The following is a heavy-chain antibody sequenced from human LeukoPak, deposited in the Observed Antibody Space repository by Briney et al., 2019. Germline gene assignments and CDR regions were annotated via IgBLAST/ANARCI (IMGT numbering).Heavy chain of an antibody. CDR1: GFSFTNYG. D-gene: IGHD3-10*01. J-gene: IGHJ4*02. CDR3: ARGVYGSGYYSFDY. CDR2: IRYDGGKT. Sequence: GGSLRLSCAASGFSFTNYGMHWVRQAPGKGLEWVAFIRYDGGKTHYVDSVKGRFTVSRGNSNKTLYLQMNGLRAEDTAVYYCARGVYGSGYYSFDYWGQGTLVTVSS. V-gene: IGHV3-30*02.